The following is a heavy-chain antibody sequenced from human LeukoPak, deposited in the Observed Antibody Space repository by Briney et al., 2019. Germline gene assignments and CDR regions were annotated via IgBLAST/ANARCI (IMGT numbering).Heavy chain of an antibody. CDR3: AKDLGSVVTPPSLDF. J-gene: IGHJ4*02. CDR1: GGTFSSYA. V-gene: IGHV1-69*13. Sequence: GASVKVSCKASGGTFSSYAISWVRQAPGQGLEWMGGIIPIFGTANYAQKFQGRVTITADESTCTAYMELSSLRSEDTAVYYCAKDLGSVVTPPSLDFWGQGTLVTVSS. CDR2: IIPIFGTA. D-gene: IGHD4-23*01.